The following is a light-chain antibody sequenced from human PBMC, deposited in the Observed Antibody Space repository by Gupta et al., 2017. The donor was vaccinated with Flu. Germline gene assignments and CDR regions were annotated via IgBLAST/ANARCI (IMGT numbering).Light chain of an antibody. Sequence: EVVLTQSPVTLSLPAGERATLSCRASQNVTTYLAWYQQKRGQAPRLLIYDASSRATGTPARFSGSGSETDFTLTITSLEPEDFAVYYCQQRDNCPMTFGQGTLLEIK. V-gene: IGKV3-11*01. CDR2: DAS. CDR3: QQRDNCPMT. J-gene: IGKJ5*01. CDR1: QNVTTY.